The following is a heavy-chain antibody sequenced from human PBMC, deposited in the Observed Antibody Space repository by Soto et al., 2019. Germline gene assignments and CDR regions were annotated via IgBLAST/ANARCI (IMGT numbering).Heavy chain of an antibody. CDR3: ARQGRTSHFDY. J-gene: IGHJ4*02. CDR1: GGSFSGYY. CDR2: INHSGST. V-gene: IGHV4-34*01. D-gene: IGHD2-2*01. Sequence: QVQLQQWGAGLLKPSETLSLTCAVYGGSFSGYYWTWIRQPPGKGLEWIGEINHSGSTNYNPSLKSRVTISVDTSKNQFSLKLSSVTAADTAVYYCARQGRTSHFDYWGQGTLVTVSS.